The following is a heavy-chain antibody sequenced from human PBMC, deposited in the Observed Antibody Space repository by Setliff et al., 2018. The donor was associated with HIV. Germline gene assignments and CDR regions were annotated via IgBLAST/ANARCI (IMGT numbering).Heavy chain of an antibody. J-gene: IGHJ6*03. CDR1: GYTFTAYY. CDR3: ARRGLRGSSGFPYYFYMDV. CDR2: ITHSENT. Sequence: SCKAYGYTFTAYYMHWIRQPPGKGLEWIGEITHSENTKYSPSLRSRVTISVDTSKNQFSLKLTSVTAADTAVYYCARRGLRGSSGFPYYFYMDVWDKGTTVTVSS. V-gene: IGHV4-34*01. D-gene: IGHD3-22*01.